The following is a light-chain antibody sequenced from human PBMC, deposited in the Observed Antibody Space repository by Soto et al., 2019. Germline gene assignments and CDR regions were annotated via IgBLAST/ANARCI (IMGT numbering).Light chain of an antibody. CDR2: DAS. CDR1: QSVSSR. J-gene: IGKJ5*01. V-gene: IGKV3-11*01. Sequence: EIVMTQSPATLSVSPGERATVFCRASQSVSSRLAWYQQKPAQAPRLLIYDASNRATGIPARFSGSGSGTDFTLTISSLEPEDFAVYYCQQRSNWLITFGQGTRLEIK. CDR3: QQRSNWLIT.